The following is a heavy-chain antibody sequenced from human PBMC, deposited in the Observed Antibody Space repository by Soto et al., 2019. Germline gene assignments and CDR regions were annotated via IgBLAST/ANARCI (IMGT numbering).Heavy chain of an antibody. CDR3: KRGPGLGSGSYMGDY. D-gene: IGHD3-10*01. V-gene: IGHV4-34*01. CDR2: INHSGST. CDR1: GGSFSGYY. Sequence: SETLSLTCAVYGGSFSGYYWSWIRQPPGKGLEWIGEINHSGSTNYNPSLKSRVTISVDTSKNQFSLKLSSVTAADTAVYYCKRGPGLGSGSYMGDYWGQGTLVTVSS. J-gene: IGHJ4*02.